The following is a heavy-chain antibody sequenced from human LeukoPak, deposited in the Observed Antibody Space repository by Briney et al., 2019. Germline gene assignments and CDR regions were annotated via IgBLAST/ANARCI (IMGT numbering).Heavy chain of an antibody. CDR2: IYYSGST. CDR3: ARATYYDFWSGYTLPQSGGAYYYYYYMDV. J-gene: IGHJ6*03. Sequence: SETLSLTCTVSGGSISSYYWSWIRQPPGKGLEWIGYIYYSGSTNYNPSLKSRVTISVDTSKNQISLKLSSVTAADTAVYYCARATYYDFWSGYTLPQSGGAYYYYYYMDVWGKGTTVTVSS. D-gene: IGHD3-3*01. V-gene: IGHV4-59*01. CDR1: GGSISSYY.